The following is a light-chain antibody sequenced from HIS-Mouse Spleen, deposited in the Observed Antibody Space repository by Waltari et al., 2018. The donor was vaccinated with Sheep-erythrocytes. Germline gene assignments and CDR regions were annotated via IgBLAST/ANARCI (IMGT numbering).Light chain of an antibody. CDR1: KLGDKY. CDR3: QVWDSSTVV. V-gene: IGLV3-1*01. CDR2: QDS. Sequence: SYELTQPPSVSVSPGQTASITCSGDKLGDKYACWYHQKPGQSPVLVIYQDSNRPSGIPERFSGSNSGNTATLTISRAQAGDEADYYCQVWDSSTVVFGGGTKLTVL. J-gene: IGLJ2*01.